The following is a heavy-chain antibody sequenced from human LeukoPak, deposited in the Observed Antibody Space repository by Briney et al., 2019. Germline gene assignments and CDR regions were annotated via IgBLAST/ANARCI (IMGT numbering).Heavy chain of an antibody. Sequence: ASVKVSCKASGYTFTSYGISWVRQAPGQGLEWMGWISAYNGNTNYAQKLQGRVTMTTDTSTSTAYMELRSLRSDDTAVYYCARVRDDYVWGSYRNLDYWGQGTLVTVSS. CDR3: ARVRDDYVWGSYRNLDY. CDR1: GYTFTSYG. J-gene: IGHJ4*02. V-gene: IGHV1-18*01. CDR2: ISAYNGNT. D-gene: IGHD3-16*02.